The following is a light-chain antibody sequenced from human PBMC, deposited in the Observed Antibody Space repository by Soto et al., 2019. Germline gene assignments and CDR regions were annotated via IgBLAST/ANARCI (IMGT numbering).Light chain of an antibody. CDR3: QQLYSYPPT. Sequence: DIQLTQSPSFLSASVGDRVTITCWASQGISSYLAWYQQKPGKAPNLLICAASTLQSGVPSRFSGSGSGTEFTLTISTLQPEDSATFYCQQLYSYPPTFGGGTKVEIK. CDR2: AAS. V-gene: IGKV1-9*01. J-gene: IGKJ4*01. CDR1: QGISSY.